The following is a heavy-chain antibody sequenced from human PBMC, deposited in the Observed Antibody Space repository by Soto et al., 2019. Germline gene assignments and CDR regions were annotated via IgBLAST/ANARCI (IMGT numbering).Heavy chain of an antibody. CDR1: GGSISSCSYY. D-gene: IGHD6-13*01. V-gene: IGHV4-39*07. CDR2: IYYSGST. Sequence: PSETLSLTCTVSGGSISSCSYYWGWIRQPPGKGLEWIGSIYYSGSTYYNPSLKSRVTISVDTSKNQFSLKLSSVTAADTAVYYCALAAAGTGLFDYWGQGTLVTVSS. CDR3: ALAAAGTGLFDY. J-gene: IGHJ4*02.